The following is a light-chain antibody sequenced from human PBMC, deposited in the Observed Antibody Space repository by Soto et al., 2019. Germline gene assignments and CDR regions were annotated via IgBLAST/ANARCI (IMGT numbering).Light chain of an antibody. V-gene: IGKV1-39*01. CDR3: QQYYSYPIT. Sequence: DIPMTQSPSSLSASVGDRVTITCRASQGISTYLNWYQQTPGKAPKLLIYAASTLQSGVPSRFSGSGSGTDFTLTISCLQSEDFATYYCQQYYSYPITFGQGTRLEIK. CDR1: QGISTY. J-gene: IGKJ5*01. CDR2: AAS.